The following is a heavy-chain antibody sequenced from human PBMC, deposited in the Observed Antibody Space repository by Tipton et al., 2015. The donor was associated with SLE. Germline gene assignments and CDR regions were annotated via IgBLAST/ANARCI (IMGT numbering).Heavy chain of an antibody. CDR1: GYSISSGYF. Sequence: TLSLTCTVSGYSISSGYFWAWIRQPPGKGLEWIGSFYHSGSTHYNPSLKTRVTISVDTSKNQFSLSLPSVTAADTAVYYCAREVNVISDSDAFDIWGRGTMVTVSS. CDR3: AREVNVISDSDAFDI. V-gene: IGHV4-38-2*02. CDR2: FYHSGST. J-gene: IGHJ3*02. D-gene: IGHD3-10*01.